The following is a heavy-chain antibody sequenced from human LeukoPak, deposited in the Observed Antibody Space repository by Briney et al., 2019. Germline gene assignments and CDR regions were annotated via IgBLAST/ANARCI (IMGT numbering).Heavy chain of an antibody. J-gene: IGHJ5*02. D-gene: IGHD5-18*01. CDR1: GDSISSSNFH. Sequence: PSETLSLTCGVSGDSISSSNFHWGWIRPSPGEGLEWIGTIDYRGRTFYNPSLNNRVTISADTSRNQLSLKLSSVTATDTAIYYCVRRVNTYGGWFDRWGQGALVTVSS. CDR3: VRRVNTYGGWFDR. V-gene: IGHV4-39*01. CDR2: IDYRGRT.